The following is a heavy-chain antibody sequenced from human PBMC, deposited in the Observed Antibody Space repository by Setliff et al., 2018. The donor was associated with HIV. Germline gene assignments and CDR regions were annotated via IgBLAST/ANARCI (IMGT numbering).Heavy chain of an antibody. D-gene: IGHD6-19*01. Sequence: LGGSLRLSCAASGFTFRDYYMIWIRQAPGKGLEWVSYISSAATIISYADSVKGRFTISRDNSKNTLYLQMNSLRAEDTAVYYCARDGDFGSSAGAFDIWGQGTMVTVSS. CDR1: GFTFRDYY. CDR2: ISSAATII. J-gene: IGHJ3*02. CDR3: ARDGDFGSSAGAFDI. V-gene: IGHV3-11*04.